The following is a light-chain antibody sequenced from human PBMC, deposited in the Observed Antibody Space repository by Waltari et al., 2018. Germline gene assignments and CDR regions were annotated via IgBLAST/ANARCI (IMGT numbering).Light chain of an antibody. Sequence: QSALTQPASGSGSPGQSITISCTGTSSDIGDYNYVSWFQQHPGKAPKLMIFGVSERPSGVSNRFSGSKSGNPASLTISGLQAEDEADYYCSSYIRGSALVIFGGGSKLTVL. CDR1: SSDIGDYNY. J-gene: IGLJ2*01. CDR3: SSYIRGSALVI. V-gene: IGLV2-14*03. CDR2: GVS.